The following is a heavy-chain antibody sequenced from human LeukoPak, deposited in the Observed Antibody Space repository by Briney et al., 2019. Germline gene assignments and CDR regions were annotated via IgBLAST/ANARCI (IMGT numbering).Heavy chain of an antibody. CDR2: INHSGST. V-gene: IGHV4-34*01. Sequence: PGGALRLSCAASGFTFSSYSLSWVRQAPGKGLEWIGEINHSGSTNYNPSLKSRVTISVDTSKNQFSLKLSSVTAADTAVYYWARGIQLLRYYYYYYGMDVWGQGTTVTVSS. CDR3: ARGIQLLRYYYYYYGMDV. J-gene: IGHJ6*02. D-gene: IGHD2-2*01. CDR1: GFTFSSYS.